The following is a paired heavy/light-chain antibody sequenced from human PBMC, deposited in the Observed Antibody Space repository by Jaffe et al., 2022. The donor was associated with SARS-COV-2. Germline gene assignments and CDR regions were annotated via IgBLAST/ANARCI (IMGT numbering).Light chain of an antibody. V-gene: IGLV3-21*02. CDR3: QLWDSASDHVL. Sequence: SFVLTQPPSVSVAPGQTARITCGGKDIGSKSVHWCQQKPGQAPVLVVFDDSDRPSGIPERFSGSNSGDTATLTISRVEAGDEAVYYCQLWDSASDHVLFGGGTKLTAL. CDR1: DIGSKS. J-gene: IGLJ2*01. CDR2: DDS.
Heavy chain of an antibody. Sequence: QVQLMQSGAELKNPGASVKVSCKASGYSFSSFAMNWVRQAPGQSLEWMGWINSGNGDTKYSQKFQGRVAITRDTSARTAYMELSSLKIEDTAVYYCARVGGAYSRSDHWGQGTLVTVSS. J-gene: IGHJ4*02. CDR3: ARVGGAYSRSDH. D-gene: IGHD6-6*01. V-gene: IGHV1-3*01. CDR1: GYSFSSFA. CDR2: INSGNGDT.